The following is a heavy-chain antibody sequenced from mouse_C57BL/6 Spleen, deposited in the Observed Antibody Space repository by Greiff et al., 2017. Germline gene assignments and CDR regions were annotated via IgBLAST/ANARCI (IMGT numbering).Heavy chain of an antibody. CDR3: ATTPVDLYYFDG. Sequence: EVQLMESGAELVKPGASVKLSCTASGFNIKDYYMHWVKQRSEQGLEWIGRIDPEDGETKYAPKFQGKATITAATSSTTAYLQLSSLTSEDTAVYYCATTPVDLYYFDGWGPRTTLTV. J-gene: IGHJ2*01. V-gene: IGHV14-2*01. CDR1: GFNIKDYY. CDR2: IDPEDGET. D-gene: IGHD1-1*01.